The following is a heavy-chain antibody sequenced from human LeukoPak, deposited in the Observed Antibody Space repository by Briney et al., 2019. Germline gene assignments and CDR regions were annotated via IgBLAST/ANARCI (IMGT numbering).Heavy chain of an antibody. Sequence: GASVKVSCKASGHTFTSYGISWVRQAPGQGLEWMGWISAYNGNTNYAQKLQGRVTMTTDTSTSTAYMEPRSLRSDDTAVYYCARSREQLWSPIPPTYFDYWGQGTLVTVSS. V-gene: IGHV1-18*01. J-gene: IGHJ4*02. CDR1: GHTFTSYG. D-gene: IGHD5-18*01. CDR2: ISAYNGNT. CDR3: ARSREQLWSPIPPTYFDY.